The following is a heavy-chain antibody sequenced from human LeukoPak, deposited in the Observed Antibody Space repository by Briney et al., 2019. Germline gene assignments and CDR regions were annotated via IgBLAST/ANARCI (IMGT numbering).Heavy chain of an antibody. D-gene: IGHD3-10*01. CDR1: GGSISNYY. Sequence: SETLSLTCTVSGGSISNYYWSWIRQPPGKGLEWIGEINHSGSTNYNPSLKSRVTISVDTSKNQFSLKLSSVTAADTAVYYCARRRYGSGRASFDYWGQGTLVTVSS. CDR2: INHSGST. CDR3: ARRRYGSGRASFDY. V-gene: IGHV4-34*01. J-gene: IGHJ4*02.